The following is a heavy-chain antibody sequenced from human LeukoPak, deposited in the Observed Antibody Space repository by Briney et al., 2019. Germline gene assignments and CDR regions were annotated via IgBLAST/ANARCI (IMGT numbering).Heavy chain of an antibody. CDR3: ARDGRDYYDSSASRYFDY. CDR1: GFTSSSYA. J-gene: IGHJ4*02. Sequence: GGSLRLSCAASGFTSSSYAMHWVRQAPGKGLEWVAVISYDGSNKYYADSVKGRFTISRDNSKNTLYLQMNSLRAEDTAVYYCARDGRDYYDSSASRYFDYWGQGTLVTVSS. CDR2: ISYDGSNK. V-gene: IGHV3-30-3*01. D-gene: IGHD3-22*01.